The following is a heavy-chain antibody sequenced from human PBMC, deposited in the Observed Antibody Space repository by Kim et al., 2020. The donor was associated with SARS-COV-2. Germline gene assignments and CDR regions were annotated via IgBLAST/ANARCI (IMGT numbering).Heavy chain of an antibody. V-gene: IGHV3-33*06. CDR3: AKVQCSGGSCPRVPFDY. D-gene: IGHD2-15*01. J-gene: IGHJ4*02. Sequence: GGSLRLSCAASGFTFSSYAMHWVRQAPGKGLEWVAVIWYDGSNKYYADSVKGRFTISRDNSKNTLYLQMNSLRAEDTAVYYCAKVQCSGGSCPRVPFDYWGQGTLVTVSS. CDR2: IWYDGSNK. CDR1: GFTFSSYA.